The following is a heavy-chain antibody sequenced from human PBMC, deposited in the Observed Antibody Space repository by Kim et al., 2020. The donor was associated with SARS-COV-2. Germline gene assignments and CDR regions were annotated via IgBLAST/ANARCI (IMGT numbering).Heavy chain of an antibody. J-gene: IGHJ4*02. D-gene: IGHD3-10*01. Sequence: GGSLRLSCAASGFTFSSHGMHSVRQAPGKGLEWVAVISYDGSNKYYADSVQGRFTISRDNSKNTLYLQMNSLRAEDTAVYYCARDLKFGDYWGQGTLVTVSS. CDR1: GFTFSSHG. CDR2: ISYDGSNK. CDR3: ARDLKFGDY. V-gene: IGHV3-33*05.